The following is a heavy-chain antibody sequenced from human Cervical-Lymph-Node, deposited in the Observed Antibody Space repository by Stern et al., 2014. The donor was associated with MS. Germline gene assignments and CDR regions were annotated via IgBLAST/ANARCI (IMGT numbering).Heavy chain of an antibody. Sequence: VQLVESGGGVVQPGRSLRLSCAASGFTFSTYGMHWVRQAPGKGLEWAAVIWNDGSNKYYADSVKGRFSISRDNSKNTLYLQMNSLRVEDTAVYYCASDSSSWYYYGMDVWGQGTTVTVSS. J-gene: IGHJ6*02. CDR1: GFTFSTYG. CDR3: ASDSSSWYYYGMDV. V-gene: IGHV3-33*01. D-gene: IGHD6-13*01. CDR2: IWNDGSNK.